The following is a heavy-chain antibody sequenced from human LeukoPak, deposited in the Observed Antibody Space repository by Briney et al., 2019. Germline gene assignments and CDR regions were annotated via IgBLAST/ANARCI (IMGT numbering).Heavy chain of an antibody. V-gene: IGHV1-46*01. CDR1: GYTFTNYF. Sequence: GASLKFSCKAFGYTFTNYFIPWVRQAPGQGLDWLGLINPNGGSTTYAQKFQGRVTMTRDTSTSTVYMQLSSLRSEDTAVYFCARAAGDSYGYRYYFDYWGQGTLVTVSS. CDR3: ARAAGDSYGYRYYFDY. CDR2: INPNGGST. D-gene: IGHD5-18*01. J-gene: IGHJ4*02.